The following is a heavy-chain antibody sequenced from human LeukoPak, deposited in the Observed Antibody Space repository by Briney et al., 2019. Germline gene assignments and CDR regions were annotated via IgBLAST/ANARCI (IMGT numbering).Heavy chain of an antibody. Sequence: SQTLSLTCTVSGGSISSGGYYWSWIRQPPGKGLEWIGYIYHSGSTYYNPSLKSRVTISIDTSKNQISLKLNSVTAADTAVYYCASMEFSDDLTEYLHHWGQGTLVTVSS. J-gene: IGHJ1*01. CDR3: ASMEFSDDLTEYLHH. D-gene: IGHD1-1*01. V-gene: IGHV4-30-2*01. CDR1: GGSISSGGYY. CDR2: IYHSGST.